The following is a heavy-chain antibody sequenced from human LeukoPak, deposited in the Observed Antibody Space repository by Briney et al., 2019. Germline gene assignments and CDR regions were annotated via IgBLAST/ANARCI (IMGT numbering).Heavy chain of an antibody. D-gene: IGHD2-2*01. Sequence: GGSLRLSCAASGFTIRGIYMTWVRQAPGKGLEWVAVTFIDGNTHYADSVKGRFTVSRGNSQNTIYLQMNSLRVEDTAVYYCARDFVPGPPGDYWGQGTLVTVSS. V-gene: IGHV3-66*01. J-gene: IGHJ4*02. CDR3: ARDFVPGPPGDY. CDR2: TFIDGNT. CDR1: GFTIRGIY.